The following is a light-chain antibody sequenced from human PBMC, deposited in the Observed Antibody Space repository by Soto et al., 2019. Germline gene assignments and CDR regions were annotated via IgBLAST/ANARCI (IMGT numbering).Light chain of an antibody. J-gene: IGKJ4*01. CDR3: TQHNTYPLT. V-gene: IGKV1-17*01. CDR1: QGIRND. Sequence: IQMTXSPSSLSXAXGXXFXXXFLASQGIRNDLSWYQQKPGKAPKRLIYTASSLHSGVPSRFSGSGSGTEFTLTISSLQPEDFATYYCTQHNTYPLTFGGGTKVDIK. CDR2: TAS.